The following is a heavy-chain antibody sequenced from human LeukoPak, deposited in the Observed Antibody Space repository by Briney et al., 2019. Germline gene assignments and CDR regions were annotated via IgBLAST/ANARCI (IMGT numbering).Heavy chain of an antibody. V-gene: IGHV3-11*01. D-gene: IGHD1-1*01. J-gene: IGHJ4*02. CDR3: ARAPVWNDVID. CDR1: GFTFSDYY. Sequence: PGGSLRLSCAASGFTFSDYYMSWIRQAPGKGLEWVSYISSSGSTIYYADSVKGRFTISRDNAKNSLYLQMSSLRSEDTAVYYCARAPVWNDVIDWGQGTLVTVSS. CDR2: ISSSGSTI.